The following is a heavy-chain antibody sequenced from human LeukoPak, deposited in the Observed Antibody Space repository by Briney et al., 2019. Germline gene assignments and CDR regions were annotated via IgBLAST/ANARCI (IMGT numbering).Heavy chain of an antibody. CDR1: GGSISSSSHY. Sequence: PSETLSLTCTVSGGSISSSSHYWGWIRQPPGKGLEWIGSIYYSGSTYYNPSLKSRVTISVDASKNQFSLKLSSVTAADTAVYYCASPIQYHPYYMDVWGKGTTVTVSS. D-gene: IGHD2-2*01. CDR2: IYYSGST. V-gene: IGHV4-39*07. CDR3: ASPIQYHPYYMDV. J-gene: IGHJ6*03.